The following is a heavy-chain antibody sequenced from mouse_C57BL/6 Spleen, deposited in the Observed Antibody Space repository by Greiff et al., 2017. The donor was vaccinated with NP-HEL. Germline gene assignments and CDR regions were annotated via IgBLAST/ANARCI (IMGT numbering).Heavy chain of an antibody. D-gene: IGHD1-1*01. V-gene: IGHV1-15*01. Sequence: VKVVESGAELVRPGASVTLSCKASGYTFTDYEMHWVKQTPVHGLEWIGAIDPETGGTAYNQKFKGKAILTADKSSSTAYMELRSLTSEDSAVYYCTRNYGSSFAWFAYWGQGTLVTVSA. CDR3: TRNYGSSFAWFAY. CDR2: IDPETGGT. J-gene: IGHJ3*01. CDR1: GYTFTDYE.